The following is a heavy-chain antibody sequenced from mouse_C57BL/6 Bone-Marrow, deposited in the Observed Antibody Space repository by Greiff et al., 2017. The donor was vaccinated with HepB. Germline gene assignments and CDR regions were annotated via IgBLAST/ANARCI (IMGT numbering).Heavy chain of an antibody. CDR3: ERSYYSNYYYYAMDY. Sequence: EVKLVESGGGLVQPGGSLSLSCAASGFTFTDYYMSWVRQPPGKALEWLGFIRNKANGYTTEYSASVKGRFTISRDNSQSILYLQMNALRAEDSATYYCERSYYSNYYYYAMDYWGQGTSVTVSS. J-gene: IGHJ4*01. CDR2: IRNKANGYTT. CDR1: GFTFTDYY. D-gene: IGHD2-5*01. V-gene: IGHV7-3*01.